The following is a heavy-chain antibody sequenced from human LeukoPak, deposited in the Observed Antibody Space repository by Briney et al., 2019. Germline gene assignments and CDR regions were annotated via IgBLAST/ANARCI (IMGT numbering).Heavy chain of an antibody. J-gene: IGHJ4*02. CDR2: INPNSGDT. Sequence: GASVKVSCKASGYTFTDYYMHWVRQAPGQGLEWMGWINPNSGDTNHAQKFQGRVTMTRDTSISTAYMELSRLRSDDTAVCFCARYSTVAPFDYWGQGTLVTVSS. V-gene: IGHV1-2*02. CDR1: GYTFTDYY. CDR3: ARYSTVAPFDY. D-gene: IGHD2-15*01.